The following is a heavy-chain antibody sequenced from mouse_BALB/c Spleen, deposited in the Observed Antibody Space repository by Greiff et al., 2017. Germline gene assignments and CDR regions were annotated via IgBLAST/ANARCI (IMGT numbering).Heavy chain of an antibody. CDR3: AREGYRYDVDVDY. V-gene: IGHV3-6*02. CDR1: GYSITSGYY. Sequence: ESGPGLVKPSQSLSLTCSVTGYSITSGYYWNWIRQFPGNKLEWMGYISYDGSNNYNPSLKNRISITRDTSKNQFFLKLNSVTTEDTATYYCAREGYRYDVDVDYWGQGTTLTVSS. D-gene: IGHD2-14*01. J-gene: IGHJ2*01. CDR2: ISYDGSN.